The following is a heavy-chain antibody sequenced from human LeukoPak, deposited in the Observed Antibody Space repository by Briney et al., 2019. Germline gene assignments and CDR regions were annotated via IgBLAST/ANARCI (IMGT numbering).Heavy chain of an antibody. Sequence: SETLSLTCTVSGGSISSYYWSWIRQPAGKGLEWIGRIYTSGSTNYNPSLKGRVTMSVDTSKNQFSLKLSSVTAADTAVYYCARDEGIIAAAGTPFDYWGQGTLVTVSS. CDR1: GGSISSYY. D-gene: IGHD6-13*01. CDR3: ARDEGIIAAAGTPFDY. CDR2: IYTSGST. J-gene: IGHJ4*02. V-gene: IGHV4-4*07.